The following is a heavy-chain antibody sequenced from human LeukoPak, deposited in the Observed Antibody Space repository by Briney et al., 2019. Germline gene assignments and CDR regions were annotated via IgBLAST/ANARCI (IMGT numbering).Heavy chain of an antibody. V-gene: IGHV4-31*03. D-gene: IGHD6-19*01. CDR2: IYYSGTT. CDR3: ARGSSGWPIDY. J-gene: IGHJ4*02. Sequence: PSQTLSLTCTVSGGSISSDDYHWSWIRQHPGKGLEWIGYIYYSGTTYYNPSLKSRITISIDTFKTQFSLKLSSVTAADTAVYYCARGSSGWPIDYWGQGTLVTVSS. CDR1: GGSISSDDYH.